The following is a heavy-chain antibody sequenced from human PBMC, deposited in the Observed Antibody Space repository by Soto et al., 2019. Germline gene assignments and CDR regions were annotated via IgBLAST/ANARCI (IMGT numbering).Heavy chain of an antibody. V-gene: IGHV1-2*02. Sequence: QVLLVQSGAEMKKPGASVKVSCTASGYTFTAYYLHWMRQAPGQGLEWMGWLNPNSGDTYYAESFQGRVTMTRNTPITTAYFEINGVDSGDRAVIYCVTSQLSGYYLGYWAQGTRVTVPS. CDR1: GYTFTAYY. CDR3: VTSQLSGYYLGY. J-gene: IGHJ4*02. CDR2: LNPNSGDT. D-gene: IGHD1-1*01.